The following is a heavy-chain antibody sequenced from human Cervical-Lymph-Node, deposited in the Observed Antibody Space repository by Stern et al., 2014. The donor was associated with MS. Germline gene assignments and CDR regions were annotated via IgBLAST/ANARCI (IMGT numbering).Heavy chain of an antibody. V-gene: IGHV3-15*01. Sequence: VQLVQSGGGLVKPGGSLRLSCAASGFTFTNPWMSWVRQAPGKGLEWVGRIKTKEDGGTADYGAPVKGRFTISRDDSKKTLYLQMNSLKTEDTAVYYCTTYSAGWGQGTLVTVSS. CDR2: IKTKEDGGTA. CDR3: TTYSAG. J-gene: IGHJ4*02. D-gene: IGHD2-15*01. CDR1: GFTFTNPW.